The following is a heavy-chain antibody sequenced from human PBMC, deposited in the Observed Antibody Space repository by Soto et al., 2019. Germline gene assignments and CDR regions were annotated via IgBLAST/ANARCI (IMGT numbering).Heavy chain of an antibody. J-gene: IGHJ4*02. CDR2: IYYSGST. CDR3: ARVLDVRGVDY. D-gene: IGHD3-10*01. V-gene: IGHV4-39*07. Sequence: SETLSLTCTVCGGSISSSSYYWGWIRQPPGKGLEWIGSIYYSGSTNYNPSLKSRVTISVDTSKNQFSLKLSSVTAADTAVYYCARVLDVRGVDYWGQGTLVTVSS. CDR1: GGSISSSSYY.